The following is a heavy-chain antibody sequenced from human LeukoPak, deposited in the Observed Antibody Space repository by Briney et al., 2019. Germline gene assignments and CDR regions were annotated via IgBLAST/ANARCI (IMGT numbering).Heavy chain of an antibody. CDR3: AKDGYSSSSRDFGY. CDR2: ISGSGGST. Sequence: PGGSLRLSCAASGFTSSSYAMSWVRQAPGKGLEWVSAISGSGGSTYYADSVKGRFTISRDNSKNTLYLQMNSLRAEDTAVYYCAKDGYSSSSRDFGYWGQGTLVTVSS. CDR1: GFTSSSYA. D-gene: IGHD6-6*01. J-gene: IGHJ4*02. V-gene: IGHV3-23*01.